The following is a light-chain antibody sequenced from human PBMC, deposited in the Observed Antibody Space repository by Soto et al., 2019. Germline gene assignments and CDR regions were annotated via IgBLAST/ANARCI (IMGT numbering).Light chain of an antibody. Sequence: QSALTQPPSVSGSPGQSVTISCTGTSSDVGSYNRVSWYQQPPGTAPKLIIYEVTNRPSGVPVRFSGSKSANMASLTISGLQAEDEADYYCASYTSSRVWVFGGRTKLTVL. J-gene: IGLJ3*02. CDR2: EVT. V-gene: IGLV2-18*02. CDR1: SSDVGSYNR. CDR3: ASYTSSRVWV.